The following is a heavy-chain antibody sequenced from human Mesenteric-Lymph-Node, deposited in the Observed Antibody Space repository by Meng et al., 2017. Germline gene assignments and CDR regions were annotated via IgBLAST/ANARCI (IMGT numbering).Heavy chain of an antibody. V-gene: IGHV4-4*02. CDR2: IYHSGIT. CDR3: ARDPTGGEDHQRV. CDR1: GGSISSSNW. J-gene: IGHJ4*02. D-gene: IGHD1-14*01. Sequence: QVRRQESCPGLVKPSGTLSLTCAVSGGSISSSNWWSWVRQPPGKGLEWIGKIYHSGITIYNPSLKSRVTMSVDNSKNQFSLKLNSMTAADTAVYYCARDPTGGEDHQRVWGQGTLVTVSS.